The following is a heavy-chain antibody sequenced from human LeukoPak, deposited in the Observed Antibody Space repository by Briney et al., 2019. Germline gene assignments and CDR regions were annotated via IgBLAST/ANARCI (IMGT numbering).Heavy chain of an antibody. CDR3: ARDRHEEYSSSSHPGLDY. CDR2: INPSGGST. V-gene: IGHV1-46*01. J-gene: IGHJ4*02. D-gene: IGHD6-6*01. CDR1: GYTFTSYY. Sequence: ASVKVSCKASGYTFTSYYMHWVRQAPGQGLEWMGIINPSGGSTSYAQKFQGRVTMTRDTSTSTVYMELSSLRSEDTAVYYCARDRHEEYSSSSHPGLDYWGQGTLVTVSS.